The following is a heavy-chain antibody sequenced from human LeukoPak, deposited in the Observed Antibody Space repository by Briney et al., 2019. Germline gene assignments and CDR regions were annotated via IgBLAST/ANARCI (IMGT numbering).Heavy chain of an antibody. Sequence: ASVKVSCKASGYTFTDYYVFWVRQAPGQGLEWMGWINPNTGDTNSAQRFQDRVTMTRDTSISTAYMELNRLRYDDAAVYYCARVWSREISGLNWFDPWGQGTLVTVSS. J-gene: IGHJ5*02. CDR1: GYTFTDYY. D-gene: IGHD6-19*01. V-gene: IGHV1-2*02. CDR3: ARVWSREISGLNWFDP. CDR2: INPNTGDT.